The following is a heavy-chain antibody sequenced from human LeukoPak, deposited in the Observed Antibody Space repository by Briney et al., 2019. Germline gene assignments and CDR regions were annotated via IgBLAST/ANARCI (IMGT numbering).Heavy chain of an antibody. CDR1: GFTVSSNY. Sequence: GGSLRLSCAASGFTVSSNYMSWVRQAPGKGLEWVSVIYSGGSTYYADSVKGRFTISRDNSKNTLYLQMNSLRAADTAVYYCARDKDDYVWGSYRYNYFDYWGQGTLVTVSS. D-gene: IGHD3-16*02. CDR3: ARDKDDYVWGSYRYNYFDY. V-gene: IGHV3-66*01. CDR2: IYSGGST. J-gene: IGHJ4*02.